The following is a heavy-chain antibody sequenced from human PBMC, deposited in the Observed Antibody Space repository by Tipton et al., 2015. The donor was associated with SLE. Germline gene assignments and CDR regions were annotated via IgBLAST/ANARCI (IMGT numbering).Heavy chain of an antibody. CDR2: IYYSGST. D-gene: IGHD5-24*01. CDR3: GRVGFTEMATTPQGHFDL. V-gene: IGHV4-59*01. CDR1: GGSISSYY. J-gene: IGHJ2*01. Sequence: TLSLTCTVSGGSISSYYWSWIRQPPGKGLEWIGYIYYSGSTNYNPSLKSRVTISVDTSKDQFSLKLSSVTAADTAVYYCGRVGFTEMATTPQGHFDLWGRGSLFTVSS.